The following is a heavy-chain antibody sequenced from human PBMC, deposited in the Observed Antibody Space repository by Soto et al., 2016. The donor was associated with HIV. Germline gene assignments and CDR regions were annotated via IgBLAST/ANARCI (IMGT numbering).Heavy chain of an antibody. V-gene: IGHV1-18*01. CDR3: ARGWGSGYYSAFDI. Sequence: QVQLVQSGAEVKRPGASVKVSCKASGYTFNNFGISWVRQAPGQGLAWMGWLSAYNGNTNYAQKLQGRVTMTTDTSTSTAYMELRSLISDDTAVYYCARGWGSGYYSAFDIWGQGTMVTVSS. J-gene: IGHJ3*02. CDR1: GYTFNNFG. CDR2: LSAYNGNT. D-gene: IGHD3-22*01.